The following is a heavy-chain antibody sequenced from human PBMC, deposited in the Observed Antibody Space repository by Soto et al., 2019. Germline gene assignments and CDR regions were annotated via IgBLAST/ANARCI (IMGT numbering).Heavy chain of an antibody. CDR1: GFTSDDYA. J-gene: IGHJ6*02. D-gene: IGHD6-13*01. V-gene: IGHV3-43D*04. CDR3: AKEGIAAAGTFHYYYCGMDV. CDR2: ISWDGGST. Sequence: LRLACAASGFTSDDYAMHWVRQAPGNGLEWVSLISWDGGSTYYGDSVKGRFTISRDNSKNSLYLQMNSLRAEDTALYYCAKEGIAAAGTFHYYYCGMDVWGQGTTVTVSS.